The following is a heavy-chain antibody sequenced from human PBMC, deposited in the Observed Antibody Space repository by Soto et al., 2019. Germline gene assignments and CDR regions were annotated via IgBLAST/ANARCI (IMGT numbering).Heavy chain of an antibody. CDR2: FTRSGNT. J-gene: IGHJ4*02. Sequence: GSLRVSCAASGFNFSNYARSWVRQTPGKGLEWVSTFTRSGNTYYADSVKGRFTISRDNSKNTLYLQMDSLRAEDTAVYYCAREFAPGSPNYDYWGPGTLVTVSS. V-gene: IGHV3-23*01. CDR3: AREFAPGSPNYDY. D-gene: IGHD3-10*01. CDR1: GFNFSNYA.